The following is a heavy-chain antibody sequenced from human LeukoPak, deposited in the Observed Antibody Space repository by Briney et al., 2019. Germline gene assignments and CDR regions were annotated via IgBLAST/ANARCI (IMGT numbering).Heavy chain of an antibody. CDR1: GGSISSYY. D-gene: IGHD6-19*01. V-gene: IGHV4-59*01. Sequence: PSETLSLTCTVSGGSISSYYWSWIRQPPGKGLEWIGYIYYSGSTNYNPSLKSRVTISVDTSKNQFSLKLSSVTAADTAVYYCARDGGTFRAVAGTSYYYGMDVWGQGTTVTVSS. J-gene: IGHJ6*02. CDR3: ARDGGTFRAVAGTSYYYGMDV. CDR2: IYYSGST.